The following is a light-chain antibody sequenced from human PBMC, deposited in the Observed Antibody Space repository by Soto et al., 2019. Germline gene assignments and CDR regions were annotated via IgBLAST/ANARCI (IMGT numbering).Light chain of an antibody. CDR3: HQRSNWPPDT. CDR2: GAS. CDR1: QSVHTF. V-gene: IGKV3-11*01. J-gene: IGKJ5*01. Sequence: EIVLTQSPATLSLSPGEGASLSCRASQSVHTFLAWYQQKPGQPPRLLIYGASTRATGVPARFSGSGSGTDFTLTISSLEPEDFAVYYCHQRSNWPPDTFGQGTRLEIK.